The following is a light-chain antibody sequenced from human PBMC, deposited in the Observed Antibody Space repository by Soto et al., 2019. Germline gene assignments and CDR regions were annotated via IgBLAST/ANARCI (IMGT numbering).Light chain of an antibody. CDR2: EVT. J-gene: IGLJ1*01. V-gene: IGLV2-8*01. CDR1: SSDIGGYNY. CDR3: SSFTGTNNLYV. Sequence: QSVLTQPPSASGSPGQSVTISCTGTSSDIGGYNYVSWYQQHPGKAPKLMIYEVTKRPSGVPDRFSASRSGNTASLTVSGLQSEDEADYYCSSFTGTNNLYVFGTGTKVTV.